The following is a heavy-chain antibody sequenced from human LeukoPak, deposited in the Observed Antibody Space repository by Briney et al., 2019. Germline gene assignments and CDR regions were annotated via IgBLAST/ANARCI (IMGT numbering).Heavy chain of an antibody. Sequence: GGSLRLSCAASGFIFSSYGMHWVRQAPGKGLEWVAFIRYDGSNKYYADSVKGRFTISRDNSKNTLYLQMNSLRAEDTAVYYCAKDHFLYSYGSAYYFDYWGQGTLVTVSS. CDR3: AKDHFLYSYGSAYYFDY. J-gene: IGHJ4*02. D-gene: IGHD5-18*01. V-gene: IGHV3-30*02. CDR2: IRYDGSNK. CDR1: GFIFSSYG.